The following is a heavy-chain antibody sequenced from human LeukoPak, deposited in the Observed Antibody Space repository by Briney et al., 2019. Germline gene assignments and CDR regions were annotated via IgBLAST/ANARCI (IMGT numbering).Heavy chain of an antibody. V-gene: IGHV4-4*02. CDR3: ARTPRGGNSAFDY. CDR2: IYHSGST. Sequence: PSGTLSLTCAVSGGSISSNNWWSWVRQPPGKGLEWIGEIYHSGSTHYNPSLKSRVTLSVDKSKDQFSLNLSSVTAADTAVYYCARTPRGGNSAFDYWGQGTLVTVSS. D-gene: IGHD4-23*01. J-gene: IGHJ4*02. CDR1: GGSISSNNW.